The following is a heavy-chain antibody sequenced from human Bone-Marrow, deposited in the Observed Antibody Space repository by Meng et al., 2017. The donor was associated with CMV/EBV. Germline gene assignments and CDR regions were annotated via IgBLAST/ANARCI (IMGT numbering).Heavy chain of an antibody. D-gene: IGHD2/OR15-2a*01. CDR1: GFTFSTQT. Sequence: GGPLRLSCPASGFTFSTQTMSWVRQAPGKGLEWVSAISYSGTTTYYADSVKGRFTVSRDNSKNALYLQMNRLRADDTAVYYCVKGGLSTLPRAFDIWGQGTLVTVSS. CDR3: VKGGLSTLPRAFDI. V-gene: IGHV3-23*01. CDR2: ISYSGTTT. J-gene: IGHJ3*02.